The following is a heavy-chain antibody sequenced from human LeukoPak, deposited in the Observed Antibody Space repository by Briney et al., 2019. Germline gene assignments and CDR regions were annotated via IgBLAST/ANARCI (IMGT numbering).Heavy chain of an antibody. D-gene: IGHD6-13*01. V-gene: IGHV3-53*01. CDR2: IYSGGST. CDR3: ARAGPAAGIDY. CDR1: GFTFSSYA. J-gene: IGHJ4*02. Sequence: PGGSLRLSCAASGFTFSSYAMSWVRQAPGKGLEWGSVIYSGGSTYYADSVTGRFTISRDNSKNTLYLQMNSLRAEDTAVYYCARAGPAAGIDYWGQGTLVTVSS.